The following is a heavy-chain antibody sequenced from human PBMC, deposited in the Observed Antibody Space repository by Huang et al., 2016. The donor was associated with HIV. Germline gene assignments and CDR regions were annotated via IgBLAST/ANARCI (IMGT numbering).Heavy chain of an antibody. V-gene: IGHV1-3*01. D-gene: IGHD2-15*01. CDR3: ARDLGDCSGSNCYEPGSLFDF. CDR1: GYTFTGYV. CDR2: INAGNGET. Sequence: QVQLVQSGAEVKKPGASVKVSCKASGYTFTGYVMHWVRQAPGQRLEWMGWINAGNGETRYSQRFQGRVTITTDTSASTAYMELSRLRSEDTAVYYCARDLGDCSGSNCYEPGSLFDFWGQGTLVTVSS. J-gene: IGHJ4*02.